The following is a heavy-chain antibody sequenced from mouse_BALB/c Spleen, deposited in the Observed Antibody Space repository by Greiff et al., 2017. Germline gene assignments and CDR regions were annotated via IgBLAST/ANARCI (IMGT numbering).Heavy chain of an antibody. CDR3: ARGAYYGNYWYFDV. Sequence: EVKLQESGPGLVKPSQSLSLTCSVTGYSITSGYYWNWIRQFPGNKLEWMGYISYDGSNNYNPSLKNRISITRDTSKNQFFLKLNSVTTEDTATYYCARGAYYGNYWYFDVWGAGTTVTVSS. CDR1: GYSITSGYY. D-gene: IGHD2-10*01. CDR2: ISYDGSN. V-gene: IGHV3-6*02. J-gene: IGHJ1*01.